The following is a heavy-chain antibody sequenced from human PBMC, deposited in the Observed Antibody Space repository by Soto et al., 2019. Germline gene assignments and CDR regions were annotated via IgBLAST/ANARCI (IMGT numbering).Heavy chain of an antibody. CDR2: IYHSGST. CDR1: GVSISSSNW. Sequence: SETLSLTCAVSGVSISSSNWWSWVRQPPGKGLEWIGEIYHSGSTNYNPSLKSRVTISVDKSKNQFSLKLSSVTAADTAVYYCARVANSRDGYKINYWGQGTLVTVSS. J-gene: IGHJ4*02. V-gene: IGHV4-4*02. D-gene: IGHD3-22*01. CDR3: ARVANSRDGYKINY.